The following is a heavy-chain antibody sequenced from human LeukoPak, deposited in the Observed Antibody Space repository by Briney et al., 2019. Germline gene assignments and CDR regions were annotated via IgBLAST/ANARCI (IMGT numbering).Heavy chain of an antibody. Sequence: PSETLSLTCTVSGGSISSSSYYWGWVRQAPGKGLERVANIKEDGNEKYYLDSVKGRFTISRDNAKNSLYLQMNSLRAEDTAVYYCARGGETKLTYWGQGTLVTVSS. J-gene: IGHJ4*02. CDR3: ARGGETKLTY. CDR2: IKEDGNEK. V-gene: IGHV3-7*01. D-gene: IGHD4-11*01. CDR1: GGSISSSSYY.